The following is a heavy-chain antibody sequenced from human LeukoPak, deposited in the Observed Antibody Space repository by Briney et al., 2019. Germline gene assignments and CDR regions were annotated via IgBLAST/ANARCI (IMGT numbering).Heavy chain of an antibody. CDR1: GYTFTGYY. J-gene: IGHJ4*02. CDR3: ARARVDYAAGSYAPLFDY. V-gene: IGHV1-2*02. D-gene: IGHD3-10*01. Sequence: GASVKFSCKASGYTFTGYYMHWVRQAPGQGLEWMGWSNPNSGYTTYTQKFQGRVIMTRDTSISTAYMELSRLTSDDTAVYYCARARVDYAAGSYAPLFDYWGQGALVTVSS. CDR2: SNPNSGYT.